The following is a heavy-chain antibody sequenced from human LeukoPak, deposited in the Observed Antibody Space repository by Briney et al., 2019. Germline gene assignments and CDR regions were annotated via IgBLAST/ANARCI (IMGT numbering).Heavy chain of an antibody. CDR3: ASQDVGWSGLRGNAFDI. V-gene: IGHV5-51*01. CDR1: GYSFTSYW. Sequence: GESLKISCKGSGYSFTSYWIGWVRQMPGKGLEWMGIIYPGDSDTRYSPSFQGQVTISADKSISTAYLQWSSLKASDTAMYYCASQDVGWSGLRGNAFDIWGQGTMVTVSS. J-gene: IGHJ3*02. D-gene: IGHD3-10*01. CDR2: IYPGDSDT.